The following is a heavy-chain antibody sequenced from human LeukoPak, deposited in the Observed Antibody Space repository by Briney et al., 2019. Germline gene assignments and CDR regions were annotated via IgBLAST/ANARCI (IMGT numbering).Heavy chain of an antibody. CDR2: ISSSRNYI. J-gene: IGHJ4*02. CDR3: ARDPYYYDSSGYYGEGFDY. V-gene: IGHV3-21*01. D-gene: IGHD3-22*01. CDR1: GFTFSSYS. Sequence: GGSLRLSGAASGFTFSSYSMNWVRQAPGKGLEWVSYISSSRNYIFYADSVKGRFTISRDNAKNSLYLQMNSLRAEDTAVYYCARDPYYYDSSGYYGEGFDYWGQGTLVTVSS.